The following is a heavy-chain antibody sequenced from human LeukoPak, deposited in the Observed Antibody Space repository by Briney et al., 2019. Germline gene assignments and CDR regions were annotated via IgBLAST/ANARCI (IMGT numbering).Heavy chain of an antibody. J-gene: IGHJ5*02. V-gene: IGHV4-30-4*07. CDR1: GGSISSGGYS. CDR2: IYYSGST. Sequence: SQTLSLTCAVSGGSISSGGYSWSWIRQPPGKGLEWIGYIYYSGSTNYNPSLKSRVTISVDTSKNQFSLKLSSVTAADTAVYYCAGRRRYCSSTSCYNGWFDPWGQGTLVTVSS. CDR3: AGRRRYCSSTSCYNGWFDP. D-gene: IGHD2-2*02.